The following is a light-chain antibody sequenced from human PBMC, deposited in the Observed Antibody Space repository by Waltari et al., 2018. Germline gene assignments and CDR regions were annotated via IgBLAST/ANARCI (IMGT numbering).Light chain of an antibody. CDR2: VNSDGSH. CDR1: SSHSSNV. J-gene: IGLJ3*02. Sequence: QLVLTHSPSASASLGASVKLTCTLSSSHSSNVLAWPQQQPGKGPRYLMKVNSDGSHSKGDKIPDRFSGSSSGAEHYLTISSLQSEDEADYYCQTGGHGTWVFGGGTKLTVL. CDR3: QTGGHGTWV. V-gene: IGLV4-69*01.